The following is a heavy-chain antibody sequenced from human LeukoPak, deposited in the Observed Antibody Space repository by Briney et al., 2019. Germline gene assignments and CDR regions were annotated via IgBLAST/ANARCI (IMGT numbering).Heavy chain of an antibody. Sequence: GGSLRLSCAASGFTFDDYGMSWVRQAPGKGLEWVSGINWNGGSTGYADSVKGRFTISRDNAKNSLYLQMNSPRAEDTALYHCAGVRGSEGEHDAFDIWAKGQWSPSLQ. D-gene: IGHD3-10*01. J-gene: IGHJ3*02. CDR3: AGVRGSEGEHDAFDI. CDR1: GFTFDDYG. V-gene: IGHV3-20*01. CDR2: INWNGGST.